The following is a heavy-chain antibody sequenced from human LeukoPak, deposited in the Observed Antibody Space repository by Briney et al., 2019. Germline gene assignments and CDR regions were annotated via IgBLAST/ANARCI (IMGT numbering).Heavy chain of an antibody. CDR1: GIIFSNAW. CDR3: TTNDAFDI. J-gene: IGHJ3*02. V-gene: IGHV3-15*01. CDR2: IKRTADGGTT. Sequence: GGSLRLSCAASGIIFSNAWMNWVRQTPGKGLEWVGRIKRTADGGTTGYAAPVKGRLTISRDDSKNTVYLQMNSLKIEDTAVYYCTTNDAFDIWGQGTMVTVSS.